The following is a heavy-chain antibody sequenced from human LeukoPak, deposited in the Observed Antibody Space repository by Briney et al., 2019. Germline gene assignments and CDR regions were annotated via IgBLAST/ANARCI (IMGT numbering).Heavy chain of an antibody. CDR3: TREARAGNWFDP. Sequence: ASVKVSCKASGYTFNDYYIHWVRQAPGQGLEWMGWINPDSGGTKYAQKFQGRVTTTRDTSIRTVYMELSRLTYDDTAVFYCTREARAGNWFDPWGQGTLVTVSS. CDR1: GYTFNDYY. CDR2: INPDSGGT. J-gene: IGHJ5*02. V-gene: IGHV1-2*02. D-gene: IGHD5-12*01.